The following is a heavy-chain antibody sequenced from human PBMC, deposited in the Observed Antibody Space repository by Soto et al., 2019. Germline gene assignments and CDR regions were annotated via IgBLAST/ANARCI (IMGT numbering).Heavy chain of an antibody. CDR3: AGFPQAAIVGAAYFDY. Sequence: QVQLVQSGAEVKKPGSSVKVSCKASGGTFSSYIISWVRQAPGQGLEWMGRIIPILGIANYAQKFQGRVTITAAKATSTAYMSLSSMRSEDTAVYYVAGFPQAAIVGAAYFDYWGQGTLVTVSS. V-gene: IGHV1-69*02. CDR2: IIPILGIA. CDR1: GGTFSSYI. D-gene: IGHD1-26*01. J-gene: IGHJ4*02.